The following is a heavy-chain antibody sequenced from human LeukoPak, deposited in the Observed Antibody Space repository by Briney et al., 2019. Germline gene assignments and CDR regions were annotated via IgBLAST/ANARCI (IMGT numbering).Heavy chain of an antibody. CDR1: GFTFSISA. CDR2: ISGSGGSM. J-gene: IGHJ4*02. CDR3: AKLPLHASGSYLVF. D-gene: IGHD3-10*01. V-gene: IGHV3-23*01. Sequence: GGSLRLSCAASGFTFSISAMSWVRQAPGKGLEWVSSISGSGGSMFYADSVKGRFTISRDISKNTLYLQMNSLRAEDTAVYYCAKLPLHASGSYLVFWGQGTLVTVSS.